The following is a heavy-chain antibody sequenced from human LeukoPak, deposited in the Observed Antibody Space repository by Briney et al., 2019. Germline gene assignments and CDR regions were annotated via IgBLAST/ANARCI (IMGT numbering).Heavy chain of an antibody. CDR1: GGSFSGYY. V-gene: IGHV4-34*01. J-gene: IGHJ5*02. Sequence: SETLSLTCAVYGGSFSGYYWSWIRQPPGKGLEWIGEINHSGSTNYNPSLKSRVTISVDTSKNQFSLKLSSVTAADTAVYYCAREYYYDRGWFDPWGQGTLVTVSS. CDR2: INHSGST. CDR3: AREYYYDRGWFDP. D-gene: IGHD3-22*01.